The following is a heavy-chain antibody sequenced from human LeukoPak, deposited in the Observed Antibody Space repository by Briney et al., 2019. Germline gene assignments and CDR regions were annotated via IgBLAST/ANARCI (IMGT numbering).Heavy chain of an antibody. CDR3: AYSCSGDSCSFFDY. V-gene: IGHV3-66*01. CDR1: GFTATSNY. Sequence: GGSLRLSCAASGFTATSNYLSWVRQAPGKGLEGVSVIFSGGSTYYADSVKGRFTISRDTSKSTLYLQMNSLRAEDTAVYYCAYSCSGDSCSFFDYWGQGTLVIVSS. CDR2: IFSGGST. J-gene: IGHJ4*02. D-gene: IGHD2-15*01.